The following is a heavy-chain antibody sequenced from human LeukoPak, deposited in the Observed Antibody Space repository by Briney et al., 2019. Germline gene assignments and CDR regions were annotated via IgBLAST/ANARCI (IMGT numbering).Heavy chain of an antibody. CDR1: GFTFSDYA. J-gene: IGHJ4*02. Sequence: PGGSLRLSCTAYGFTFSDYAMNWVRQAPWKGLEWVSTISQGTYYVDSVKGRFTISRDNSKNTLYLQMHSLRAEDTAVYYCASSWTIAVAGRKYYFQYWGQGALVTVSS. CDR3: ASSWTIAVAGRKYYFQY. V-gene: IGHV3-23*01. D-gene: IGHD6-19*01. CDR2: ISQGT.